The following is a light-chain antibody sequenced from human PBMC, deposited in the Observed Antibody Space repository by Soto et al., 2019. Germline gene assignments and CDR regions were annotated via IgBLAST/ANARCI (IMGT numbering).Light chain of an antibody. CDR3: CSYAPGGTNVV. V-gene: IGLV2-23*01. CDR1: SSDIGVYNH. J-gene: IGLJ1*01. CDR2: EGT. Sequence: QSVLTQPASVSGSPGQSITISCTGISSDIGVYNHVSWYQQHPGKAPKLMIYEGTQRPSGVSNRFSGSKSGNTASLTISGLQAEDEADYYCCSYAPGGTNVVIGAGTKLTVL.